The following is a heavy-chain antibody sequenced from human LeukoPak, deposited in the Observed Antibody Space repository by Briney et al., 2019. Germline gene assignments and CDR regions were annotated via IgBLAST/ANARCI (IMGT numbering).Heavy chain of an antibody. D-gene: IGHD3-10*01. CDR3: ARDRGSYGSGSYYPNWFDP. CDR2: ISSSSSTI. Sequence: PGGSLRLSCAASGFTFSSYSMNWVRQAPGKGLEWVSYISSSSSTIYYADSVKGRFTISRDNAKNSLYLQMNSLRDEDTAVYYCARDRGSYGSGSYYPNWFDPWGQGTRVTVSS. J-gene: IGHJ5*02. V-gene: IGHV3-48*02. CDR1: GFTFSSYS.